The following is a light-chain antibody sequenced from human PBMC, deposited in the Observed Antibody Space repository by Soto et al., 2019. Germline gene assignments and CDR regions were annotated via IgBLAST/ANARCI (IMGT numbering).Light chain of an antibody. CDR2: EVG. V-gene: IGLV2-23*02. CDR1: TSDVGGYNL. CDR3: CSYARASSYV. J-gene: IGLJ1*01. Sequence: QSALTQPASVSGSPGQTITISCTGSTSDVGGYNLVSWYQQHPGKAPKLIIYEVGKRPSGVSNRFSGSKSDNTASLTISGLQTEDEADYYCCSYARASSYVFGTGTQLTVL.